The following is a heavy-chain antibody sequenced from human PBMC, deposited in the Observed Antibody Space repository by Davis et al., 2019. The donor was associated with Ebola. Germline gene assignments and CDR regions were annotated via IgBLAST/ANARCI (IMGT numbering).Heavy chain of an antibody. V-gene: IGHV3-23*01. Sequence: PGGSLRLSCAASGFTSSNYGIDWVRQAPGKGLEWVSIVGHTDDIVAYADSVKGRFTISRDNSKNTIYLQVDSLRAEDTAVYYCAKDLEIGTLDYWGQGTLVTVSS. D-gene: IGHD5-24*01. CDR3: AKDLEIGTLDY. CDR1: GFTSSNYG. CDR2: VGHTDDIV. J-gene: IGHJ4*02.